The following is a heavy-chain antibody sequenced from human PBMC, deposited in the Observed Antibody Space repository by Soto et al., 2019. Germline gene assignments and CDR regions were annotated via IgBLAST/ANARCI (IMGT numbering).Heavy chain of an antibody. J-gene: IGHJ6*03. CDR2: ISSSSTYI. V-gene: IGHV3-21*01. CDR3: ARVASTEMVLYMDV. D-gene: IGHD5-18*01. CDR1: GFTFSTYS. Sequence: EVQLVESGGGLVKPGGSLRLSCAASGFTFSTYSMNWVRQAPGKGLEWVSSISSSSTYIYYADSVKGRFTIPIDNAKKSLSLQMNSPTAEDTAVYYLARVASTEMVLYMDVWGKATTVTVSS.